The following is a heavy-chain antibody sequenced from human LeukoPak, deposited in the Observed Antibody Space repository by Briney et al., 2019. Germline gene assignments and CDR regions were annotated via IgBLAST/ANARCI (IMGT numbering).Heavy chain of an antibody. CDR2: FIPIFATA. J-gene: IGHJ3*02. CDR1: GGTFSSYA. V-gene: IGHV1-69*05. CDR3: ARNRGSSNASDI. Sequence: SVKVSCKASGGTFSSYAISWVRQAPGQGKEVMVVFIPIFATANYAHKFQGRVPITTDESTSTAYMELSSLRSEDTAVYYCARNRGSSNASDIWGQGTMVTVSS. D-gene: IGHD6-6*01.